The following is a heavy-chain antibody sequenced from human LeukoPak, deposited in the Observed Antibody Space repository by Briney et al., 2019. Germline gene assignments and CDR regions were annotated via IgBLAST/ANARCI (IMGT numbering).Heavy chain of an antibody. V-gene: IGHV4-59*01. J-gene: IGHJ5*02. CDR1: GGSISSYY. CDR3: ARGGQQVVLRNWFDP. CDR2: IYYSGST. D-gene: IGHD6-13*01. Sequence: PSETLSFTCTVSGGSISSYYWSWIRQPPGKGLEWIGYIYYSGSTNYNPSLKSRVTISVDTSKNQFSLKLSSVTAADTAVYCARGGQQVVLRNWFDPWGQGTLVTVSS.